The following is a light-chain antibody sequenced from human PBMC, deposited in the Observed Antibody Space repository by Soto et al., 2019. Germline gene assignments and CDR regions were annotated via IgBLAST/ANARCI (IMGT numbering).Light chain of an antibody. J-gene: IGKJ5*01. CDR3: QQYGSSPLT. CDR1: QSVSSSY. Sequence: EIVLTQSPGTLSLSPGERATLSCRASQSVSSSYLAWYQQKPGQAPRLLIYGASSRATGIPDRFSGSGSGTDFTLIISRLEPEYFAVYDCQQYGSSPLTFGQGTRLEIK. CDR2: GAS. V-gene: IGKV3-20*01.